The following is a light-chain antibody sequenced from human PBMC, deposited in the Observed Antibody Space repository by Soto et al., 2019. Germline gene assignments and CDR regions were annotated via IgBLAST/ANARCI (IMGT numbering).Light chain of an antibody. Sequence: DIQMTQSPPSLSASVGDRVTITCRASQGIGKDLGWYQQKPGKAPKRLIHDASSLESGVPSRFSASGAGTQFTLTISSLQPEDAATYYCLQHNSLLTFGGGIKVDIK. V-gene: IGKV1-17*01. CDR3: LQHNSLLT. CDR2: DAS. J-gene: IGKJ4*02. CDR1: QGIGKD.